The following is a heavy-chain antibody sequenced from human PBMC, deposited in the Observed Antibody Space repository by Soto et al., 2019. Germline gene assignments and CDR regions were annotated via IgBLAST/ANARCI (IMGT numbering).Heavy chain of an antibody. CDR3: ARGRRFLEWIVAS. V-gene: IGHV3-30*03. Sequence: GGSLRLSCAASGFPFGDFGMHWLRQAPGKGLEWVAVISHDGSDKFYADSVKARFTISRDNSTNTLYLQMSGLRGEDTAVYYCARGRRFLEWIVASWGQGTLVTVSS. J-gene: IGHJ4*02. CDR2: ISHDGSDK. D-gene: IGHD3-3*01. CDR1: GFPFGDFG.